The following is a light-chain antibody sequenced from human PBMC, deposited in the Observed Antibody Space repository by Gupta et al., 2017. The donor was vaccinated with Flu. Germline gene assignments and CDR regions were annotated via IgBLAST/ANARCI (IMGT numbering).Light chain of an antibody. CDR1: SSDVGRSDS. CDR2: DVS. Sequence: QSALTQPASMSGSPGPSITISCTGTSSDVGRSDSVSWYQQHPGKAPKLLIYDVSNRPSGVSSRFSGSKSGNTASLTSSVLQAEEEADYYCSSYTSISTFYVFGTGTKVTVL. CDR3: SSYTSISTFYV. J-gene: IGLJ1*01. V-gene: IGLV2-14*01.